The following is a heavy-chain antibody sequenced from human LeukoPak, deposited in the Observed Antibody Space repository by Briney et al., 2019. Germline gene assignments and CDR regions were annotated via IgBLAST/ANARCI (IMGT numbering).Heavy chain of an antibody. J-gene: IGHJ5*02. Sequence: GGSLKLSCAASGFTLSDSAIHWVRQASGKGLEWVGLIDRPAKSYATAYGASVGGRFTISRDDSKNTAYLQMDSLKTEDTALYYCTRNRGTYNWLDPWGQGTLVTVSS. V-gene: IGHV3-73*01. CDR3: TRNRGTYNWLDP. CDR2: IDRPAKSYAT. D-gene: IGHD1-14*01. CDR1: GFTLSDSA.